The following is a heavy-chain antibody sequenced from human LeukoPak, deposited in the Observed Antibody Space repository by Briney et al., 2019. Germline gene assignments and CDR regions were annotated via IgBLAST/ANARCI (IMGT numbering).Heavy chain of an antibody. J-gene: IGHJ2*01. Sequence: TGGSLRLSCAASGFTFSSYSMNWVRQAPGKGLEWVSSISSSSSYIYYADSVKGRFTISRDNAKNSLYLQMNSLRAEDTAVYYCARDRGGSYWYFDLWGRGTLVTVSS. CDR3: ARDRGGSYWYFDL. V-gene: IGHV3-21*01. CDR1: GFTFSSYS. CDR2: ISSSSSYI.